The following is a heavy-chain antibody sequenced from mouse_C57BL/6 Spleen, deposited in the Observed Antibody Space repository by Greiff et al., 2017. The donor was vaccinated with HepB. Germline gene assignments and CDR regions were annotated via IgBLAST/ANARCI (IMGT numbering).Heavy chain of an antibody. CDR3: ASDGLLEDYFDD. D-gene: IGHD1-1*01. V-gene: IGHV1-55*01. J-gene: IGHJ2*01. CDR2: IYPGSGST. CDR1: GYTFTSYW. Sequence: QVQLQQPGAELVKPGASVKMSCKASGYTFTSYWITWVKQRPGQGLEWIGDIYPGSGSTNYNEKFKSKATLTVDTSSSTAYMQLSSLTSEDSAVYYCASDGLLEDYFDDWGQGTTLTVSS.